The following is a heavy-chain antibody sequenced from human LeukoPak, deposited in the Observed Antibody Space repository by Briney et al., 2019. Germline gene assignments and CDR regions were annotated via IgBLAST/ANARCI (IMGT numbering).Heavy chain of an antibody. CDR2: ISSSGSYI. J-gene: IGHJ6*02. D-gene: IGHD3-10*01. V-gene: IGHV3-21*01. CDR1: GFTFSSYS. Sequence: PGGSLRLSCAASGFTFSSYSMNWVRQAPGKGLEWVSSISSSGSYIYYADSVKGRFTISRDNAKNSLYLQMNSLRAEDTAVYYCARVLWFGESQRPLYYYYYGMDVWGQGTTVTVSS. CDR3: ARVLWFGESQRPLYYYYYGMDV.